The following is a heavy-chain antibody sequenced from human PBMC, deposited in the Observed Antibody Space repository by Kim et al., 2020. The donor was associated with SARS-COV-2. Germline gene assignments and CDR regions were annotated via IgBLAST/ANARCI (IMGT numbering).Heavy chain of an antibody. CDR3: ARRGWLLPIDY. CDR2: IYYSGST. CDR1: GGSISSSSYY. J-gene: IGHJ4*02. Sequence: SETLSLTCTVSGGSISSSSYYWGWIRQPPGKGLEWIGSIYYSGSTYYNPSLKSRVTISVDTSKNQFSLKLSSVTAADTAVYYCARRGWLLPIDYWGQGTLVTVSS. V-gene: IGHV4-39*01. D-gene: IGHD3-22*01.